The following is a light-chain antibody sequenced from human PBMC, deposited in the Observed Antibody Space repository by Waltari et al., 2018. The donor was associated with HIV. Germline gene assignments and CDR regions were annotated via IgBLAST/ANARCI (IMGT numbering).Light chain of an antibody. CDR1: NSDDGFFRY. J-gene: IGLJ2*01. Sequence: QSALTQPASVSGSPGQSIHISCTGTNSDDGFFRYVTWYQQHPGKAPKVMIYDFINRPSGVSNRFSGSKSDNTASLTISGLQAEDEAHYYCSSYTSSTTLWVFGGGTKLTVL. V-gene: IGLV2-14*03. CDR3: SSYTSSTTLWV. CDR2: DFI.